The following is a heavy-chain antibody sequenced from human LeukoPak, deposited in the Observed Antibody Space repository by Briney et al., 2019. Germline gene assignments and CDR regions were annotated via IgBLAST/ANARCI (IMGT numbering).Heavy chain of an antibody. CDR1: GFTFSSYA. D-gene: IGHD3-22*01. J-gene: IGHJ1*01. Sequence: GGSLRLSCAASGFTFSSYAMRGVRQAPGKGVEWVSAISGSGGSTYYADSVKCPFTISRDNSKNSLYLQMNSLTAYDTAVYYCAKDQKRRLVEYFQHWGQGTLVTVSS. CDR3: AKDQKRRLVEYFQH. CDR2: ISGSGGST. V-gene: IGHV3-23*01.